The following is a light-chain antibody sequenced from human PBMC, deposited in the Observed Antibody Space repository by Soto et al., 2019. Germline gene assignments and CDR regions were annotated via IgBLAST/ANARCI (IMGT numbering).Light chain of an antibody. V-gene: IGLV2-14*01. CDR2: EVS. CDR3: SSHSATSPYV. J-gene: IGLJ1*01. Sequence: QSALTQPASVSRSPGQSITISCTGTSNDVGGYNYVSWYQQQPGKAPKLIIYEVSHRPSGISNRFSGSKSGNTASLTISGLHVEDEADYYCSSHSATSPYVFGTGTKVTVL. CDR1: SNDVGGYNY.